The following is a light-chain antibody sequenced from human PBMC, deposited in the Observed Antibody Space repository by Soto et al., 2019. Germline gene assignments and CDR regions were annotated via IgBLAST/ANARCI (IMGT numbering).Light chain of an antibody. CDR2: AAS. CDR3: QQYYRYPPWT. V-gene: IGKV1-8*01. J-gene: IGKJ1*01. CDR1: QGISSY. Sequence: AIRMTQSPSSFSASTGDRVTITCRASQGISSYLAWYQQKPGKAPKLLIYAASTLKSGVPSRFSGSGSGTDFTLTISCLQSEDFATYYCQQYYRYPPWTFGQGTKVEIK.